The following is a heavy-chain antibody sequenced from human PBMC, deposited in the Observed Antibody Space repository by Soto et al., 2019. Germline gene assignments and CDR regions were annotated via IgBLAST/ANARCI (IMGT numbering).Heavy chain of an antibody. Sequence: QVQLQESGPGLVKPSQTLSLTCSVSGGSISNDDYYWTWIRQPPGKGLEWIGHIYYNGNTYYNPSLKSRLSMSLDTSQNPFSLHLTSVIAADSASYFCARATTVTSSFFYYGLDVWGQGTTVTVSS. CDR1: GGSISNDDYY. V-gene: IGHV4-30-4*08. CDR3: ARATTVTSSFFYYGLDV. CDR2: IYYNGNT. J-gene: IGHJ6*02. D-gene: IGHD4-17*01.